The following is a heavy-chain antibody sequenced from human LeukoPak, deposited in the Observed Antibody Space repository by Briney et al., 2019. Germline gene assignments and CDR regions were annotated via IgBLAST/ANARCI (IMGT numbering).Heavy chain of an antibody. J-gene: IGHJ6*02. CDR3: ARLKQWLVRDYYYYGMDV. CDR1: GFTFSSYW. V-gene: IGHV3-7*01. CDR2: IKQDGSEK. D-gene: IGHD6-19*01. Sequence: GGSLRLPCAASGFTFSSYWMSWVRQAPGKGLEWVANIKQDGSEKYYVDSVKGRFTISRDNTKNSLYLQMNSLRAEDTAVYYCARLKQWLVRDYYYYGMDVWGQGTTVTVSS.